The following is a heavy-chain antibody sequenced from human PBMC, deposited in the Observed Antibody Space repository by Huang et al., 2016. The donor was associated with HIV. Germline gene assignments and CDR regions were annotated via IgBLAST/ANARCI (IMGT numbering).Heavy chain of an antibody. J-gene: IGHJ3*02. CDR2: ISYDGSNK. D-gene: IGHD5-12*01. CDR3: AKAAEMATFHDAFDI. V-gene: IGHV3-30*18. CDR1: GFTFSGYG. Sequence: QVQLVESGGGVVQPGRSLRLSCAASGFTFSGYGMHWVRQAPGKGLEWVAVISYDGSNKYYADSVKGRFTISRDKSKNTLYLQMNSLRAEDTAVYYCAKAAEMATFHDAFDIWGQGTMVSVSS.